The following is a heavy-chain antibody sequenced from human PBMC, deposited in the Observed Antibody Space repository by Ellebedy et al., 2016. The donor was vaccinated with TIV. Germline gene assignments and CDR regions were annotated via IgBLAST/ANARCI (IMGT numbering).Heavy chain of an antibody. J-gene: IGHJ6*02. CDR1: GYTFRHFY. CDR3: ARGSSTTTTTDYGVDV. D-gene: IGHD6-6*01. Sequence: ASVKVSCXASGYTFRHFYMHWVRQAPGQGLELMGWINPNGGGTKYAQKFQGRVTMTRDTSISTAYMELSGLRSDDTAIYYCARGSSTTTTTDYGVDVWGQGTTVTVSS. V-gene: IGHV1-2*02. CDR2: INPNGGGT.